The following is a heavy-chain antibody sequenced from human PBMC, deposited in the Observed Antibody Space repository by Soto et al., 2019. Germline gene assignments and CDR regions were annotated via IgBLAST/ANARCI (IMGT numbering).Heavy chain of an antibody. J-gene: IGHJ6*02. Sequence: PGGSLRLSCAASGFTFSSYSMNWVRQAPGKGLEWVSSISSSSSYIYYADSVKGRFTISRDNAKNSLYLQMNSLRAEDTAVYYCARDHRPSGHTIFGVETYYYYYYGMDVWGQGTTVTVSS. D-gene: IGHD3-3*01. CDR2: ISSSSSYI. V-gene: IGHV3-21*01. CDR3: ARDHRPSGHTIFGVETYYYYYYGMDV. CDR1: GFTFSSYS.